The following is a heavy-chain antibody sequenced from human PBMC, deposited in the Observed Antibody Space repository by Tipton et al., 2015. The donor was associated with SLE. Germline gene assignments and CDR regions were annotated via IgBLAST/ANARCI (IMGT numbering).Heavy chain of an antibody. Sequence: SLRLSCATSGFTFINYVMSWVRQAPGKGLEWVASMSGGTGRTFYADSVKGRFTVARDSSKNTLYLQVSSLRAEDTATYFCARVSGLGLDYWGQGTLVTVSS. CDR1: GFTFINYV. J-gene: IGHJ4*02. V-gene: IGHV3-23*01. D-gene: IGHD3/OR15-3a*01. CDR3: ARVSGLGLDY. CDR2: MSGGTGRT.